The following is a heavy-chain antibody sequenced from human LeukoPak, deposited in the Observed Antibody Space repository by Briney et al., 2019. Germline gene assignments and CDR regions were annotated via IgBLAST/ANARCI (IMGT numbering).Heavy chain of an antibody. V-gene: IGHV4-59*12. J-gene: IGHJ5*02. D-gene: IGHD6-19*01. CDR3: ARGRPLDPRSGWYLFDP. CDR2: IYYNAYT. CDR1: GGSIGTYY. Sequence: SETLSLTCTVSGGSIGTYYWSWIRQPPGKGLEWIGYIYYNAYTDYNPSLKSRVTISLHTSKNQFSLRLSSVTAADTAVYYCARGRPLDPRSGWYLFDPWGQGTLVIVSS.